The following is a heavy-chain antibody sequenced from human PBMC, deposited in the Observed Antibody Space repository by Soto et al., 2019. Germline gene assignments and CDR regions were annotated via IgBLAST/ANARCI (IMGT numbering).Heavy chain of an antibody. Sequence: SETLSLTCTVSGDSIGTFYWGWMRQSPGKELEWIGYVYYTGSTNYNPSLKSRVTISVDRSKNQFSLKLTSANAADTAVYYCARGRTVRNYADDSSDYFYFFDYWGQGTQVTVSS. CDR3: ARGRTVRNYADDSSDYFYFFDY. V-gene: IGHV4-59*01. CDR1: GDSIGTFY. D-gene: IGHD3-22*01. CDR2: VYYTGST. J-gene: IGHJ4*02.